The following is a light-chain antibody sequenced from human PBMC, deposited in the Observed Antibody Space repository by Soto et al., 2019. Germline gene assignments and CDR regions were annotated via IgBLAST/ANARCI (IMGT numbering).Light chain of an antibody. CDR2: GIS. V-gene: IGKV3D-15*01. J-gene: IGKJ5*01. CDR3: QQHGQWPIT. Sequence: EIVMTQSPATLSVSPGEIDALSCRASQSVKSNYLALYQQKPGQAPMLLIYGISKRATDIPHRFRGTGSGTEFNLTISSLQPEDFATYYSQQHGQWPITFGHGTRLENK. CDR1: QSVKSN.